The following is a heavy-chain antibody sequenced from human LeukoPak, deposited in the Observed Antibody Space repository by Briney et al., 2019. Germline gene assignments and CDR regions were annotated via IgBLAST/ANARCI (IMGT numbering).Heavy chain of an antibody. D-gene: IGHD6-13*01. CDR1: GGSISSYY. CDR2: IHYSGST. V-gene: IGHV4-59*01. CDR3: ARMHSSTWYYDY. Sequence: PSETLSLTCTVSGGSISSYYWSWIRQPPGKGLEWIGYIHYSGSTNYNPSLKSRVTISVDTSKNQFSLKLSSVTAADTAVYYCARMHSSTWYYDYWAQGTLVTVSS. J-gene: IGHJ4*02.